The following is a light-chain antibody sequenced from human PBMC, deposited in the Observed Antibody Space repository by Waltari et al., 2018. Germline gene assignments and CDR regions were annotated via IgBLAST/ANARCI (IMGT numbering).Light chain of an antibody. Sequence: ETVVTQSPATLSMSPGERATLSCRTSQSIGSSLAWYQQRPGQAPRLLIYRASTRATGIPDRFSGRGSETEFTLTISSLQSEDIAVYYCQQYNNWPPGTFGQGTKVEI. CDR2: RAS. V-gene: IGKV3-15*01. J-gene: IGKJ1*01. CDR1: QSIGSS. CDR3: QQYNNWPPGT.